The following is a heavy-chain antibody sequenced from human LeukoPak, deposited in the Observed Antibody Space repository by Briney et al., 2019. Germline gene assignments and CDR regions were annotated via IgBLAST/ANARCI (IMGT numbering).Heavy chain of an antibody. CDR2: ISAYNGNT. V-gene: IGHV1-18*01. Sequence: ASVKVSCKASGYTFANYGVSWVRQAPGQGPEWMGWISAYNGNTYYAQNLQGRGTMTTDTSTGTAYMELRSLRSDDTAVYYCARVPNYYGSGSYYTDYWGQGTLVTVSS. CDR3: ARVPNYYGSGSYYTDY. J-gene: IGHJ4*02. D-gene: IGHD3-10*01. CDR1: GYTFANYG.